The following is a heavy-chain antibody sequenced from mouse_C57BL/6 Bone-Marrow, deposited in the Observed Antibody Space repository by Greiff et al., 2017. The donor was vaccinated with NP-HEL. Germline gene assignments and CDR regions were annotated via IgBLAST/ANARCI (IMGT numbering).Heavy chain of an antibody. J-gene: IGHJ1*03. V-gene: IGHV1-76*01. D-gene: IGHD4-1*01. CDR1: GYTFTDYY. Sequence: QVQLQQSGAELVRPGASVKLSCKASGYTFTDYYINWVKQRPGQGLEWIARIYPGSGNTYYNEKFKGKATLTAEKSSSTAYMQLSSLTSEDSAVYFCASGTDWYFDVWGTGTTVTVSS. CDR3: ASGTDWYFDV. CDR2: IYPGSGNT.